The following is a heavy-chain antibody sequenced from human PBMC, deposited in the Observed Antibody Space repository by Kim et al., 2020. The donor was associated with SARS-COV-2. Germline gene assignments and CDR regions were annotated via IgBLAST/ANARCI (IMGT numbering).Heavy chain of an antibody. CDR2: INPNSGGT. CDR3: AREPGVGRRRRPQAPGA. V-gene: IGHV1-2*02. D-gene: IGHD1-26*01. CDR1: GYTFTGYY. Sequence: ASVKVSCKASGYTFTGYYMHWVRQAPGQGLEWMGWINPNSGGTNYAQKFQGRVTMTRDTSISTAYMELSSLRSDDTAVYYCAREPGVGRRRRPQAPGAWGQGTLVTVSS. J-gene: IGHJ5*02.